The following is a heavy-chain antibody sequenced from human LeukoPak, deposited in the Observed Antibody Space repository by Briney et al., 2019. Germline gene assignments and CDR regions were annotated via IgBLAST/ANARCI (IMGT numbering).Heavy chain of an antibody. CDR2: IKQDGSEK. CDR3: ARDTTYKLDN. V-gene: IGHV3-7*01. Sequence: GGSLRLSCAASGFTFSNYWMSWVRQAPGKGLEWVANIKQDGSEKYYVESVKGRFTISRDNAKNSLYLQMNSLRAEDTAIYYCARDTTYKLDNWGQGTLVTVSS. D-gene: IGHD1-1*01. J-gene: IGHJ4*02. CDR1: GFTFSNYW.